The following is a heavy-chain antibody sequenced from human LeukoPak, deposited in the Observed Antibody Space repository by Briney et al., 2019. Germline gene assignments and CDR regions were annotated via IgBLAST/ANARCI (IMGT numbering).Heavy chain of an antibody. D-gene: IGHD6-6*01. CDR1: GGTFSSYA. V-gene: IGHV1-69*05. CDR3: ASSIGQRVRGDY. J-gene: IGHJ4*02. CDR2: IIPIFGTA. Sequence: ASVKVSCKASGGTFSSYAISWVRQAPGQGLEWMGRIIPIFGTANYAQKFQGRVTITTDESTSTAYMELSSLRSEDTAVYYCASSIGQRVRGDYWGQGTLVTVSS.